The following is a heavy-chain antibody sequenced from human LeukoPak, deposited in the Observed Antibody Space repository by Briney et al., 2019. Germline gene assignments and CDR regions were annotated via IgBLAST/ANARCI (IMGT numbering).Heavy chain of an antibody. CDR1: DGSSSGYY. CDR2: INHSGST. J-gene: IGHJ4*02. V-gene: IGHV4-34*01. CDR3: AKGYCSSPSCPNFDY. Sequence: SETLSLTCVVYDGSSSGYYWSWIRQPPGKGLEWIGEINHSGSTNYNPSLKSRVTISVDTSKNQFSLKLGSVTAADTAVYYCAKGYCSSPSCPNFDYWGQGTLVTVSS. D-gene: IGHD2-2*01.